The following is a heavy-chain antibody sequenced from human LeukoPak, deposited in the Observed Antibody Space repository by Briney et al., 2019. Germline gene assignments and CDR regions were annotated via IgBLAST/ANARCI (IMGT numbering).Heavy chain of an antibody. CDR1: GYTFTSYY. V-gene: IGHV1-46*01. Sequence: ASVKVSCKASGYTFTSYYIRWVRQAPGQGLEWMGIINPSGGGTSYAQKFQGRVTMTRDTSTSTVYMELSSLRSEDTAVYYCARVVPNYFDYWGQGTLVTVSS. J-gene: IGHJ4*02. CDR2: INPSGGGT. CDR3: ARVVPNYFDY.